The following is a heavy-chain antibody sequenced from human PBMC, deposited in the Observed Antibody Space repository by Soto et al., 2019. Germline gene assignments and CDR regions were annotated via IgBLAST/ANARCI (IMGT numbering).Heavy chain of an antibody. V-gene: IGHV3-21*01. D-gene: IGHD2-15*01. CDR2: ISSSSSYI. Sequence: AGGSLRLSCAASGFTSSSYSMNWVRQAPGKGLEWVSSISSSSSYIYYADSVKGRFTISRDNAKNSLYLQMNSLRAEDTAVYYCARDPGIVVVVAAQEASFDYWGQGTLVTVSS. J-gene: IGHJ4*02. CDR3: ARDPGIVVVVAAQEASFDY. CDR1: GFTSSSYS.